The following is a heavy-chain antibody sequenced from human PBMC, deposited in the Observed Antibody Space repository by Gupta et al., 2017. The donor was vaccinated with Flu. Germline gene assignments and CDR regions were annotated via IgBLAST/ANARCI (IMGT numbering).Heavy chain of an antibody. J-gene: IGHJ4*02. V-gene: IGHV5-10-1*01. CDR3: ARLGAVAGSNY. Sequence: GSGFDFTNYWISWVRQMPGKGLEWLGRIDPSDSYSDYSPSIQGHVTISADKSITTAYLQWSGLKASDTAIYYCARLGAVAGSNYWGQGTLVTVSS. D-gene: IGHD6-19*01. CDR1: GFDFTNYW. CDR2: IDPSDSYS.